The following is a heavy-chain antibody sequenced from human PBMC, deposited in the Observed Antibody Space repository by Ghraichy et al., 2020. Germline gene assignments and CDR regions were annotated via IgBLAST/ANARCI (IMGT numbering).Heavy chain of an antibody. V-gene: IGHV3-30*03. D-gene: IGHD2-15*01. Sequence: GGSLRLSCADSGFTFSSYGMHWVRQAPGKGLEWVAVISHDGSDKYYADSVEGRFTISRDNSKNLLFLQMNSLRLNDTAVYYCATTTRQDRFFDSWGRGTLVSVSS. CDR3: ATTTRQDRFFDS. CDR1: GFTFSSYG. J-gene: IGHJ4*02. CDR2: ISHDGSDK.